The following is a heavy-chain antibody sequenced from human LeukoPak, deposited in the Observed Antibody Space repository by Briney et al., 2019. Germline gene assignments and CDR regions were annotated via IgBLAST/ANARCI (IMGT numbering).Heavy chain of an antibody. CDR1: GYTFTNYG. Sequence: EASVKVSCKASGYTFTNYGISWVRQAPGQGLEWMGWISAYNGNTNCAQKLQGRVTMTTDTSTSTAYMELRSLRSDDTAVYYCARDYDLFYFDYWGQGTLVTVSS. CDR3: ARDYDLFYFDY. J-gene: IGHJ4*02. V-gene: IGHV1-18*01. D-gene: IGHD3-16*01. CDR2: ISAYNGNT.